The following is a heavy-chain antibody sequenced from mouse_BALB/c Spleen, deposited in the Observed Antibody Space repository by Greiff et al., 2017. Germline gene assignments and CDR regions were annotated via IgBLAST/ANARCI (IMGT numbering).Heavy chain of an antibody. V-gene: IGHV2-6-7*01. Sequence: QVQLKESGPGLVAPSQSLSITCTVSGFSLTGYGVNWVRQPPGKGLEWLGMIWGDGSTDYNSALKSRLSISKDNSKSQVFLKMNSLQTDDTARYYCASYGNYRGFAYWGQGTLVTVSA. CDR3: ASYGNYRGFAY. CDR2: IWGDGST. J-gene: IGHJ3*01. D-gene: IGHD2-1*01. CDR1: GFSLTGYG.